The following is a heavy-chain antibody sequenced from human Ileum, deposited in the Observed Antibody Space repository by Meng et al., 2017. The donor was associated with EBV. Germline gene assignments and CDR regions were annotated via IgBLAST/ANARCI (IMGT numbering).Heavy chain of an antibody. Sequence: QVQVQQWGAGLLNPSETLCLTCAVYGGSFSGYYWTWIRQPPGKGLEWIGEINHSGSTNYNPSLKSRVTISVDKNQFSLKLSSVTAADTAVYYCARGFYTYGSSCFDYWGQGTLVTVSS. D-gene: IGHD6-13*01. CDR3: ARGFYTYGSSCFDY. CDR1: GGSFSGYY. V-gene: IGHV4-34*01. J-gene: IGHJ4*02. CDR2: INHSGST.